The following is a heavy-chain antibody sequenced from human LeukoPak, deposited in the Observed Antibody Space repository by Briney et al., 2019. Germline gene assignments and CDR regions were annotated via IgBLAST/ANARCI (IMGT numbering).Heavy chain of an antibody. CDR3: AKDAHHVDTAMVFNFDY. CDR1: GFTFSSYG. CDR2: IWYDGSNK. Sequence: GRSLRLSCSASGFTFSSYGMHWVRQAPGKGLEWVAVIWYDGSNKYYADSVKGRFTISRDNSKNTLYLQMNSLRAQDTAVYYCAKDAHHVDTAMVFNFDYWGQGTLVTVSS. V-gene: IGHV3-33*06. J-gene: IGHJ4*02. D-gene: IGHD5-18*01.